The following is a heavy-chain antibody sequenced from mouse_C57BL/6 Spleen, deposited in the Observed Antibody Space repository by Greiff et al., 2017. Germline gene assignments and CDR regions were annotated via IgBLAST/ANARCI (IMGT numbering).Heavy chain of an antibody. D-gene: IGHD2-4*01. Sequence: DVMLVESGEGLVKPGGSLILSCAASGFTFSSYAMSWVRQTPEKRLEWVAYISSGGDYIYYADTVKGRFTISRDNARNTLYLQISSLKSEDTAMYYCTRERDLDDYDVEFAYWGQGTLVTVSA. J-gene: IGHJ3*01. CDR1: GFTFSSYA. CDR2: ISSGGDYI. V-gene: IGHV5-9-1*02. CDR3: TRERDLDDYDVEFAY.